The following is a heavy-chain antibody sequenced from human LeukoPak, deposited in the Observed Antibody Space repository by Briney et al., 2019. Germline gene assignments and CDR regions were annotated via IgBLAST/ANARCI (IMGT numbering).Heavy chain of an antibody. J-gene: IGHJ4*02. V-gene: IGHV1-18*01. CDR1: GYTFTSYG. Sequence: ASVKVSCKASGYTFTSYGISWVRQAPGQGLEWMGWTSAYNGNTNYAQKLQGRVTMTTDTSTSTAYMELSSLRSEDTAVYYCARDPQYSSSSFIDYWGQGTLVTVSS. CDR3: ARDPQYSSSSFIDY. D-gene: IGHD6-13*01. CDR2: TSAYNGNT.